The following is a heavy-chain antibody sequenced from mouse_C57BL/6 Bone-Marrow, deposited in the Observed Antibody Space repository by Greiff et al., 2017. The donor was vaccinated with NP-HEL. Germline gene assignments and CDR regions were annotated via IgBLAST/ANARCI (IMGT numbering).Heavy chain of an antibody. CDR1: GFTFSSYG. V-gene: IGHV5-6*01. CDR3: ARANGAAWFAY. D-gene: IGHD4-1*01. CDR2: ISSGGSYT. J-gene: IGHJ3*01. Sequence: EVKLMESGGDLVKPGGSLHLSCAASGFTFSSYGMSWVRQTPDKRLEWVATISSGGSYTYYPDSVNGRFTIPRDNAKNTLYLQMGSLKSEDTAVYYCARANGAAWFAYWGQGTLVTVSA.